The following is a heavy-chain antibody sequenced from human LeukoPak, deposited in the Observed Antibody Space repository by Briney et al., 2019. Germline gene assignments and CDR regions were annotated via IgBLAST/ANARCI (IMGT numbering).Heavy chain of an antibody. CDR1: GITLSNYG. Sequence: GGSLRLSCAVSGITLSNYGMSWVRQAPGKGLEWVAGISDSGGRTNYADSVKGRFTISRDNPKNTLYLQMNSLRAEDTAVYFCAKRGVVIRVILVGFHKEANYFDSWGQGALVTVSS. CDR2: ISDSGGRT. D-gene: IGHD3-22*01. CDR3: AKRGVVIRVILVGFHKEANYFDS. J-gene: IGHJ4*02. V-gene: IGHV3-23*01.